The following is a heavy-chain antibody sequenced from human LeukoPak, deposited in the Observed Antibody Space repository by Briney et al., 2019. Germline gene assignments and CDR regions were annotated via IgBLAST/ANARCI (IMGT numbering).Heavy chain of an antibody. CDR2: INPNSGGT. J-gene: IGHJ4*02. Sequence: ASVKVSCKASGYTFTDYYMHWVRQAPGQGLEWMGWINPNSGGTNYAQKFQGRVTMTRDTSISTAYMELSRLRSDDTAVYYCARVGGDSSSWYVVDYWGQGTLVTVSS. CDR3: ARVGGDSSSWYVVDY. D-gene: IGHD6-13*01. CDR1: GYTFTDYY. V-gene: IGHV1-2*02.